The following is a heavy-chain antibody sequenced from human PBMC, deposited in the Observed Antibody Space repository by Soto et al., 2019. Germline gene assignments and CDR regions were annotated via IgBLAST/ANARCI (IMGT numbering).Heavy chain of an antibody. CDR3: AMLLALGAPLIAMDV. J-gene: IGHJ6*02. CDR2: IYTGESDT. V-gene: IGHV5-51*01. Sequence: GQSLNISCQVSGYSFTSYWVACVRQMPGKGLEWIGLIYTGESDTRYSPSFQGQVTFSADKSINTAYLQWCSLKASDTAMYYCAMLLALGAPLIAMDVPGQAITLTVS. D-gene: IGHD2-15*01. CDR1: GYSFTSYW.